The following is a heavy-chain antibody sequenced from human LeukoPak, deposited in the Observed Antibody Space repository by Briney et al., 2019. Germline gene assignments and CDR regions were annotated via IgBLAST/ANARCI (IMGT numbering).Heavy chain of an antibody. CDR3: ARERVVGATRPYYYGMDV. V-gene: IGHV1-3*01. CDR2: INAGNGNT. Sequence: ASVKVSCKASGYTFTSYAMHWVRQAPGQRLEWMGWINAGNGNTKYSQKFQGRVTITRDTSASTAYMELSNLRSEDTAVYYCARERVVGATRPYYYGMDVWGQGTTVTVSS. CDR1: GYTFTSYA. D-gene: IGHD1-26*01. J-gene: IGHJ6*02.